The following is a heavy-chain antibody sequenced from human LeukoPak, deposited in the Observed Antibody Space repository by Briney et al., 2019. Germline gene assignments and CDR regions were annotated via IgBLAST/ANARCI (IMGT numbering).Heavy chain of an antibody. Sequence: GASVKVSCKASGYTFTNHGISWVRQAPGQAPGQVLEWMGWISVYTGKVNYAQKFQGRVTMTTDTSTSTAYLELRSLRADDTAMYYCAREKSSGWYGWLGYWGQGTLVSVTS. D-gene: IGHD6-19*01. CDR1: GYTFTNHG. J-gene: IGHJ4*02. V-gene: IGHV1-18*04. CDR3: AREKSSGWYGWLGY. CDR2: ISVYTGKV.